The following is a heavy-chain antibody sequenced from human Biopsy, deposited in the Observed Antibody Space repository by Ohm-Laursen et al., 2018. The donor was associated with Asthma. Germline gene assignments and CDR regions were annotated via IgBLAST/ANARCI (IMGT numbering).Heavy chain of an antibody. CDR2: ISVYNGNT. Sequence: ASVKVSCKSSGYTFNSAGITWVRQAPGQGLEWMGWISVYNGNTKVAQKLQDRVTMITDTSTSTAYMGLRSLRSDDTAVYFCARAVDYSHYYGIDVWGQGTTVTVS. D-gene: IGHD3-10*01. CDR3: ARAVDYSHYYGIDV. CDR1: GYTFNSAG. J-gene: IGHJ6*02. V-gene: IGHV1-18*01.